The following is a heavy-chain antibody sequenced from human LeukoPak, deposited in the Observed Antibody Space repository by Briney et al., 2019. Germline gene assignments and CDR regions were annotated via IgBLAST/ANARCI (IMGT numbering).Heavy chain of an antibody. D-gene: IGHD2-21*01. CDR2: MSHSESP. J-gene: IGHJ3*02. V-gene: IGHV4-39*01. Sequence: SETLSLTCTVSGASINRSSYSWAWILQPPGKGLEWIGSMSHSESPYYNPSLRSRVTISVDTSKNQLSLRLTSVTAADRAVYYCARQPPYSSTFDIWGQGTMVTVSS. CDR3: ARQPPYSSTFDI. CDR1: GASINRSSYS.